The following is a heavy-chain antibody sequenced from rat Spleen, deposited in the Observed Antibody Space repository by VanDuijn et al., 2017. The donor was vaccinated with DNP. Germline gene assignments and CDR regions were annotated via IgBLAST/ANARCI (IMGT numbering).Heavy chain of an antibody. CDR2: IIYDVSST. CDR1: GFTFSNYG. V-gene: IGHV5-29*01. CDR3: VRPRGSGGRVYFDY. Sequence: EVQLVESGGGLVQPGKSLKLSCAASGFTFSNYGMHWIRQAPTKGLEWVATIIYDVSSTYYRDSVKGRFTISRDNAKSTPYLQMDSLRSEDTATYYCVRPRGSGGRVYFDYWGQGTLVTVSS. D-gene: IGHD1-1*01. J-gene: IGHJ3*01.